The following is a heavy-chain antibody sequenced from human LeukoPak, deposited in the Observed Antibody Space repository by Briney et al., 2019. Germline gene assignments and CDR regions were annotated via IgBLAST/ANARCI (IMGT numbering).Heavy chain of an antibody. J-gene: IGHJ5*02. V-gene: IGHV4-38-2*02. Sequence: SETLSLTCTVSGYSISSGYYWGWIRQPPGKGLEWIGSIYHSGSTYYNPSLKSRVTISVDTSKNQFSLKLSSVTAADTAVYYCARVGDSSGYYFVSTIWFDPWGQGTLVTVSS. CDR3: ARVGDSSGYYFVSTIWFDP. CDR1: GYSISSGYY. CDR2: IYHSGST. D-gene: IGHD3-22*01.